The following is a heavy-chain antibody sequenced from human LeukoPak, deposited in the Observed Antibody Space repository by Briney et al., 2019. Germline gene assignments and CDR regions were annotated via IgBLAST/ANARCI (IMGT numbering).Heavy chain of an antibody. CDR1: GGTFSSYA. D-gene: IGHD2-15*01. V-gene: IGHV1-69*13. J-gene: IGHJ4*02. Sequence: ASVKVSCKASGGTFSSYAISWVRQAPGQGLEWMGGIILIFGTANYAQKFQGRVTITADESTSTAYMELSSLRSEDTAVYYCARDLGYCSGGSCYADFDYWGQGTLVTVSS. CDR2: IILIFGTA. CDR3: ARDLGYCSGGSCYADFDY.